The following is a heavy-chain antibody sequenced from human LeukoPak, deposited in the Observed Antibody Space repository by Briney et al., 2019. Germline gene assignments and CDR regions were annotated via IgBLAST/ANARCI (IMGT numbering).Heavy chain of an antibody. CDR1: GGSISICY. CDR3: ARESSGNYYNPLGYMDV. Sequence: SSETLSLTCTVSGGSISICYWNWIRQPAGKGLEWIGRIFTSGITNYDPSLKSRVTMSVDTSKNQFSLNLSSVTAADTAVYYCARESSGNYYNPLGYMDVWGKGTTVTVSS. CDR2: IFTSGIT. V-gene: IGHV4-4*07. D-gene: IGHD3-10*01. J-gene: IGHJ6*03.